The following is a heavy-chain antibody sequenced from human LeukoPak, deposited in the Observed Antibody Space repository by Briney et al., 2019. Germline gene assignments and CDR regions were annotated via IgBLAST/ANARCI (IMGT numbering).Heavy chain of an antibody. J-gene: IGHJ4*02. CDR2: IYYSGTT. CDR3: ARRTPYSGSDIFDY. D-gene: IGHD1-26*01. V-gene: IGHV4-39*01. Sequence: PSETLSLTCTVSGGSISSGSYYWAWIRQPPGKGLEWIGSIYYSGTTYYNPSLKSRVTISADTSKNQISLKLSSVTAADTAVYYCARRTPYSGSDIFDYWGQGTLVTVSS. CDR1: GGSISSGSYY.